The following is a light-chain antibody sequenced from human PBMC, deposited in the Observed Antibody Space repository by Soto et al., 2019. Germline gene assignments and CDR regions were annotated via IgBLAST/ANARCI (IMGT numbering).Light chain of an antibody. CDR3: AAWDDSLSGPHVL. CDR2: RNN. CDR1: SSNIGSNY. J-gene: IGLJ2*01. V-gene: IGLV1-47*01. Sequence: QSVLTQPPSASGTPGQRVTISCSGSSSNIGSNYVYWYQQLPGTAPKLLIYRNNQRPSGVPDRFSGSKSGTSASLAISGLRSEDEDDYYCAAWDDSLSGPHVLFGGGTKVTVL.